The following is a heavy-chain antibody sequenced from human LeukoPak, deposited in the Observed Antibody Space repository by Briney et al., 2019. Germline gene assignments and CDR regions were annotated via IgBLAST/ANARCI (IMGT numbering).Heavy chain of an antibody. CDR1: GDNFSRYT. Sequence: SVKVSCKASGDNFSRYTVTWVRLAPGQGLEWMGGIIPIFGTANYAQKFQGRVTITADESTSTAYMELSSLRSEDTAVYYCASRTGYGDYSYGMDVWGQGTTVTVSS. D-gene: IGHD4-17*01. CDR3: ASRTGYGDYSYGMDV. V-gene: IGHV1-69*01. J-gene: IGHJ6*02. CDR2: IIPIFGTA.